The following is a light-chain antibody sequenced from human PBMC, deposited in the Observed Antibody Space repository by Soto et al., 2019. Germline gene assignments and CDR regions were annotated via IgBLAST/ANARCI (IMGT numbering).Light chain of an antibody. V-gene: IGKV4-1*01. Sequence: DIVMTQSPDSLAVSLGERATINCKSSQSVLYSSNNKNYLAWYHQRPGQPPKLLIYWASTRESWVPDRFSGSGSGTDFTLTITSLQAEDVAVYYCQQYESTPPTFGQGTKLEIK. CDR3: QQYESTPPT. CDR1: QSVLYSSNNKNY. J-gene: IGKJ2*01. CDR2: WAS.